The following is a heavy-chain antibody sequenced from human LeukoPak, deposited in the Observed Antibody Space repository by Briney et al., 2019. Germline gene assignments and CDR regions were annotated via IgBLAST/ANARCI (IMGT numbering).Heavy chain of an antibody. J-gene: IGHJ5*02. CDR2: ISYDGSNK. Sequence: GGSLRLSCAASGFTFSSYGMHWVRQAPGKGLEWVAVISYDGSNKYYADSVKGRFTISRDNSKNTLYLQMNGLRAEDTAVYYCVKDLRGTTSSWGQGTLVTVSS. V-gene: IGHV3-30*18. D-gene: IGHD4-11*01. CDR1: GFTFSSYG. CDR3: VKDLRGTTSS.